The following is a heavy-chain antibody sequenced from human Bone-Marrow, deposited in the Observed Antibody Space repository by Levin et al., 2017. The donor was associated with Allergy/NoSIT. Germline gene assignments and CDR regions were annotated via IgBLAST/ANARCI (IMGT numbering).Heavy chain of an antibody. CDR1: GFTFSSYG. CDR3: AMTYYYDSSGYLYYYYGMDV. CDR2: IWYDGSNK. V-gene: IGHV3-33*01. D-gene: IGHD3-22*01. J-gene: IGHJ6*02. Sequence: GGSLRLSCAASGFTFSSYGMHWVRQAPGKGLEWVAVIWYDGSNKYYADSVKGRFTISRDNSKNTLYLQMNSLRAEDTAVYYCAMTYYYDSSGYLYYYYGMDVWGQGTTVTVSS.